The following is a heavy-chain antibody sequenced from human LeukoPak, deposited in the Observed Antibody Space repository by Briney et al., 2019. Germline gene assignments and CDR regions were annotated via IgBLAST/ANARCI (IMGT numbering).Heavy chain of an antibody. CDR2: VSATGYTT. V-gene: IGHV3-23*01. CDR3: ANTDYDFWSGYSPRGSFFDY. Sequence: GGSLRLSCVASGSTFSSYGMSWVRQAPGKGLEWVSYVSATGYTTSYADSVKGRFTISRDNAKNTVFLQMNSLRAEDTAVYFCANTDYDFWSGYSPRGSFFDYWGQGTLVTVSS. J-gene: IGHJ4*02. CDR1: GSTFSSYG. D-gene: IGHD3-3*01.